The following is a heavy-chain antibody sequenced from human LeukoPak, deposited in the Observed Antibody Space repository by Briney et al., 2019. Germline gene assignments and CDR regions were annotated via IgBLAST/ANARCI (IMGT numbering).Heavy chain of an antibody. Sequence: SETLSLTCAVYGGSFSGYYWTWIRQPPGKGLEWIGEIHYSGSATYNPSLKSRVTISVDTSKNQFSLKLSSVTAADTAVYYCARGIFEVIDYWGQGTLVTVSS. J-gene: IGHJ4*02. D-gene: IGHD2-21*01. CDR3: ARGIFEVIDY. V-gene: IGHV4-34*01. CDR2: IHYSGSA. CDR1: GGSFSGYY.